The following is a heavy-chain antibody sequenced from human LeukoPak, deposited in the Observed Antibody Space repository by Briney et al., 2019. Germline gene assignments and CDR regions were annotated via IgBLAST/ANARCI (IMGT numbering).Heavy chain of an antibody. V-gene: IGHV4-31*03. D-gene: IGHD2-2*01. CDR2: IYYSGST. J-gene: IGHJ6*02. CDR3: ARGSSTSWSYYYYGMDV. Sequence: SETLSLTCTVSGGSISSGGYYWSWIRQHPGKGLEWIGYIYYSGSTYYNPSLKSRVTISVDTSKNQFSLKLSSVTAADTAVYYCARGSSTSWSYYYYGMDVWGQGTTVTVSS. CDR1: GGSISSGGYY.